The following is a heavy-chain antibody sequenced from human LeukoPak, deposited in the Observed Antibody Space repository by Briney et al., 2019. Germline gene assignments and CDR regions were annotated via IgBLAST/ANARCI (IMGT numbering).Heavy chain of an antibody. CDR2: IYYSGST. CDR1: RGSVTSYY. CDR3: ARGLHSSSLAIDYYYMDV. D-gene: IGHD6-13*01. V-gene: IGHV4-59*02. J-gene: IGHJ6*03. Sequence: SETLSLTCTVSRGSVTSYYWSWIRQPPGKGLEWIGYIYYSGSTNYNPSLKSRVTISVDTSKNQFSLKLSSVTAADTAVYYCARGLHSSSLAIDYYYMDVWGKGTTVTISS.